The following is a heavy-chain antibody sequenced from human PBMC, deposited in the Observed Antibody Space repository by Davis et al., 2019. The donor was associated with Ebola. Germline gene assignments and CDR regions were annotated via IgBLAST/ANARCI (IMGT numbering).Heavy chain of an antibody. Sequence: MPSETLSLTCTVSGGSVSSGYYYWSWVRQPPGKGLEWIGYIYYSGSTKNNPSLKSRVTISIDTSESRFSLKLTSVTPADTAVYYCARGGQGVGAGRWLDPWGQGNLVIVSS. J-gene: IGHJ5*02. D-gene: IGHD1-26*01. V-gene: IGHV4-61*01. CDR3: ARGGQGVGAGRWLDP. CDR1: GGSVSSGYYY. CDR2: IYYSGST.